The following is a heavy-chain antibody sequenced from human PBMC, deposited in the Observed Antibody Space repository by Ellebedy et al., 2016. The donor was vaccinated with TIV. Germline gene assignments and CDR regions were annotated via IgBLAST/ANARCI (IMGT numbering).Heavy chain of an antibody. J-gene: IGHJ4*02. CDR3: ARSRREGATPPGDY. V-gene: IGHV3-74*01. CDR2: IDSDGSTT. CDR1: GFTFSNYW. D-gene: IGHD1-26*01. Sequence: GESLKISCAASGFTFSNYWMHWVRQAPGKGLMWVSNIDSDGSTTIYADSVKGRFTISRDNAKNTLYLQMDSLRAEDTAVYYCARSRREGATPPGDYWGQGALVTVSS.